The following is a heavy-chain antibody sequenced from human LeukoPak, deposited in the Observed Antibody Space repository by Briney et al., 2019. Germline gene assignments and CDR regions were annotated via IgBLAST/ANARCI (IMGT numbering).Heavy chain of an antibody. J-gene: IGHJ6*02. CDR1: GGSISSGGYY. CDR3: ARLQAVAGDYYYYGMDV. V-gene: IGHV4-31*03. D-gene: IGHD6-19*01. Sequence: SETLSLTCTVSGGSISSGGYYWSWIRQHPGKGLEWIGYIYYSGSTYYNPSLKSRVTISVDTSKNQFSLKLSSVTAADTAVYYCARLQAVAGDYYYYGMDVWGQGTTVTVSS. CDR2: IYYSGST.